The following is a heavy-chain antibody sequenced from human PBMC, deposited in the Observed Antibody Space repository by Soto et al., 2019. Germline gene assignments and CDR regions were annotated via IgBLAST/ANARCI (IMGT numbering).Heavy chain of an antibody. V-gene: IGHV3-53*01. CDR3: ARAFGVAATYYNGMAV. CDR1: GFTVSSNY. CDR2: IYSGGST. Sequence: EVQLVESGGGLIQPGGSLRLSCAASGFTVSSNYMSWVRQAPGKGLEWVSVIYSGGSTYYADSVKCRFTISRDNSKHTRYLHMNSLRAEETAVYYWARAFGVAATYYNGMAVMGQETTGTV. J-gene: IGHJ6*02. D-gene: IGHD2-15*01.